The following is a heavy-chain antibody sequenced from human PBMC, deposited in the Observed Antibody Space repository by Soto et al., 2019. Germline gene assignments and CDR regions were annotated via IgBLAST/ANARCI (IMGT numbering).Heavy chain of an antibody. CDR1: GYTFTSYG. Sequence: VASVKVSCKASGYTFTSYGISWVRQAPGQGLEWMGWISAYNGNTNYAQKLQGRVTMTTDTSTSTAYMELRSLRSDDTAVYYCARDIVVVVGGHNFDYWGQGTLVTV. CDR3: ARDIVVVVGGHNFDY. V-gene: IGHV1-18*01. CDR2: ISAYNGNT. D-gene: IGHD2-15*01. J-gene: IGHJ4*02.